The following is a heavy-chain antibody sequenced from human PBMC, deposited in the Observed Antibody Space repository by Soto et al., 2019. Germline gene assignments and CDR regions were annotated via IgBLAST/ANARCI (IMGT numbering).Heavy chain of an antibody. CDR3: ARDSSIAARGYFDY. Sequence: PWETLSLTCTVSGGSISSYYWSWIRQPPGKGLEWIGYIYYSGSTNYNPSLKSRVTISVDTSKNQFSLKLSSVTAADTAVYYCARDSSIAARGYFDYWGQGTLVTVS. CDR1: GGSISSYY. V-gene: IGHV4-59*01. J-gene: IGHJ4*02. CDR2: IYYSGST. D-gene: IGHD6-6*01.